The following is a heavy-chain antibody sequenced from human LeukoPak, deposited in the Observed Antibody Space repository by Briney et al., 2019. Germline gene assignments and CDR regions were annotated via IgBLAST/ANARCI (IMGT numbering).Heavy chain of an antibody. CDR1: GFTFSSYS. Sequence: GGSLRLSCAASGFTFSSYSMNWVRQAPGKGPEWVSSISSSSSYIYYADSVKGRFTISRDNAKNSLYLQMNSLRAEDTAVYYCAGSSWYSWYFDYWGQGTLVTVSS. J-gene: IGHJ4*02. V-gene: IGHV3-21*01. CDR3: AGSSWYSWYFDY. D-gene: IGHD6-13*01. CDR2: ISSSSSYI.